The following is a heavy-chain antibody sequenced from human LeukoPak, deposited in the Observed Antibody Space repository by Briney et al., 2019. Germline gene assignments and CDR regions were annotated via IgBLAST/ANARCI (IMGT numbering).Heavy chain of an antibody. Sequence: GGSLRLSCAASGFTFSGYAMYWVRQAPGKGLEWVAVISNDGNNKYYADSVRGRFTISRDNSKNTLYLQMNSLRAEDTAVYYCASDFRSYNIRWCLDYWGQGTLVTVSS. CDR1: GFTFSGYA. CDR3: ASDFRSYNIRWCLDY. V-gene: IGHV3-30-3*01. CDR2: ISNDGNNK. D-gene: IGHD2-8*02. J-gene: IGHJ4*02.